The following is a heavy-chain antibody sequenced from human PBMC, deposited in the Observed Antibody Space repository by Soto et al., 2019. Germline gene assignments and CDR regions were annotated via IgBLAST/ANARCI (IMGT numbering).Heavy chain of an antibody. V-gene: IGHV4-34*01. J-gene: IGHJ4*02. Sequence: SETLSLTCAVYGGSFSGYYWSWIRQPPGKGLEWIGEINHSGSTNYNPSLKSRVTISVDTSKNQFSLKLSSVTAADTAVYYCARHFDYWGQGTLVIVSS. CDR3: ARHFDY. CDR1: GGSFSGYY. CDR2: INHSGST.